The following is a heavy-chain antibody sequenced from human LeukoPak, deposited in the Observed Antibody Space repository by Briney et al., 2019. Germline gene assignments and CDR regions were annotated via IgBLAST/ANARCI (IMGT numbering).Heavy chain of an antibody. D-gene: IGHD1-26*01. Sequence: GGTLRLFCAASGFTFSSYAMHGVREAPSKGREGVAVISYDGSNKYYADSVKGRFTIPRDNSKHTLHVNMNSVIAEDPAMYYCAGSPPAWELIFLDAFDIWGQGTMVPVSS. V-gene: IGHV3-30-3*01. CDR2: ISYDGSNK. CDR3: AGSPPAWELIFLDAFDI. J-gene: IGHJ3*02. CDR1: GFTFSSYA.